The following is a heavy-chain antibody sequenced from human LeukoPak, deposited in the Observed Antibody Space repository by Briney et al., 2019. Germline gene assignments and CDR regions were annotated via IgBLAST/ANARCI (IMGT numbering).Heavy chain of an antibody. J-gene: IGHJ4*02. V-gene: IGHV3-30*01. CDR3: ARDDYYASGTLAYYFDY. CDR2: ISYDGSSK. Sequence: GGSLRLSCAASGFTFNSYAMHWVRQAPGKGLEWVAVISYDGSSKYYADSVKGRFTISRDNSKNTQFLQMNSLRAEDTAVYYCARDDYYASGTLAYYFDYWGQGTLVAVSS. CDR1: GFTFNSYA. D-gene: IGHD3-10*01.